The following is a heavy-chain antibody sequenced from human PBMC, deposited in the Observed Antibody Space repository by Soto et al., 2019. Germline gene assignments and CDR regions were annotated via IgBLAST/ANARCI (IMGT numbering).Heavy chain of an antibody. J-gene: IGHJ4*02. CDR1: GFSLSTIGVG. D-gene: IGHD2-15*01. Sequence: PTLVNPTQTLTLTCTFSGFSLSTIGVGVGWIRQPLVKALEWLALIYWNDDKRYSPSLKSRLTITKDTSKNQVVLTMTNMDPVDTATYYCAHRVARGQVAAKNASLVWGQGTLVTVSS. CDR2: IYWNDDK. CDR3: AHRVARGQVAAKNASLV. V-gene: IGHV2-5*01.